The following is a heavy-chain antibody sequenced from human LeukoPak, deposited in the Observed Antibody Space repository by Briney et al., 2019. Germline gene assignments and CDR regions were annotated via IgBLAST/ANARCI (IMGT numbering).Heavy chain of an antibody. CDR1: GGSFSGYY. CDR2: INHSGST. V-gene: IGHV4-34*01. Sequence: SETLSLTCAVYGGSFSGYYWSWIRQPPGKGLEWIGEINHSGSTNYNPSLKSRVTISVDTSKNQFSLKLSSVTAADTAVFYCARVSSITMIVKYYFDYWGQGTLVTVSS. CDR3: ARVSSITMIVKYYFDY. J-gene: IGHJ4*02. D-gene: IGHD3-22*01.